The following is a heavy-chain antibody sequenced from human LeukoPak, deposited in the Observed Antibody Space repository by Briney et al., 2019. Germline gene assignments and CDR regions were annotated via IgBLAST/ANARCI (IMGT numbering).Heavy chain of an antibody. Sequence: SETLSLTRTVSGGSISSNSYYWGWIRQPPGKGLEWIGSIYYTENTYYSPSLKSRVTMSVDTSKNQFSLKLSSVTAADTAVYYCASGYSSSSFDYWGPGTLVTVSS. V-gene: IGHV4-39*01. D-gene: IGHD6-6*01. J-gene: IGHJ4*02. CDR2: IYYTENT. CDR1: GGSISSNSYY. CDR3: ASGYSSSSFDY.